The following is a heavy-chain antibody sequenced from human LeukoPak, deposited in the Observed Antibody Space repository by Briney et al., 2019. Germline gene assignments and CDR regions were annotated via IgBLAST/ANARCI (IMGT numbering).Heavy chain of an antibody. Sequence: PGGSLRLSCAASGFTFSSYAMHWVRQAPGKGLEWVSVIYSGGSAYYADSVKGRFTISRDNSKNTLYLQMNSLRAEDTAVYYCARGHVDTAMVNFDYWGQGTLVTVSS. CDR3: ARGHVDTAMVNFDY. CDR1: GFTFSSYA. J-gene: IGHJ4*02. CDR2: IYSGGSA. V-gene: IGHV3-66*01. D-gene: IGHD5-18*01.